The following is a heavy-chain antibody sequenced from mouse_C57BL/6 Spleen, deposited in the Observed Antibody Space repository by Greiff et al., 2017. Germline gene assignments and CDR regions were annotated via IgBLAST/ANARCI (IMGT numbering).Heavy chain of an antibody. D-gene: IGHD4-1*01. CDR1: GYSITSGYY. CDR3: ARDGWDEWFAY. Sequence: ESGPGLVKPSQSLSLTCSVTGYSITSGYYWNWIRQFPGNKLEWMGYISYDGSNNYNPSLKNRISIPRDTSKNQFFLKLNSVTTEDTATYYCARDGWDEWFAYWGQGTLVTVSA. V-gene: IGHV3-6*01. CDR2: ISYDGSN. J-gene: IGHJ3*01.